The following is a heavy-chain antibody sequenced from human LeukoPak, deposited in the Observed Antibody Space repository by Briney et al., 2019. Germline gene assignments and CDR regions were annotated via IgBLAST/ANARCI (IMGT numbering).Heavy chain of an antibody. J-gene: IGHJ4*02. Sequence: SETLSLTCTVSGGSISHYYWSWIRQPPGKGLEWIGYIYYSGSTNYNPSLMSRVTISVDTSKNQFSLKLSSVTAADTAVYYCARGVIAAAGVDYWGQGTLVTVSS. CDR3: ARGVIAAAGVDY. D-gene: IGHD6-13*01. CDR1: GGSISHYY. CDR2: IYYSGST. V-gene: IGHV4-59*01.